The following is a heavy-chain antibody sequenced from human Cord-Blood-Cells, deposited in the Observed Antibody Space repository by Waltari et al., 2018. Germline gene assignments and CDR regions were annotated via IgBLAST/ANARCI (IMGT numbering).Heavy chain of an antibody. V-gene: IGHV1-69*01. CDR2: IIPIFGTA. D-gene: IGHD3-3*01. Sequence: QVQLVQSGAEVKKPGSSVKVSCQASGGYFSSSAISWVGQAPGQGLEGMGGIIPIFGTANYAQKFQGRVTITADESTSTAYMELSSLRAEDTAVYYCARDLRPYYGTEDDYWGQGTLVTVSS. J-gene: IGHJ4*02. CDR1: GGYFSSSA. CDR3: ARDLRPYYGTEDDY.